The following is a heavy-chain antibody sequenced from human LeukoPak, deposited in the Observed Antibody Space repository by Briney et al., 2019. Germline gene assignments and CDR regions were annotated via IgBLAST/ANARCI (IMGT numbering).Heavy chain of an antibody. D-gene: IGHD4-17*01. CDR3: ASSVTTESN. J-gene: IGHJ4*02. CDR2: INHSGST. V-gene: IGHV4-34*01. Sequence: PSETLSLTCAVFGGSFSDYYWSWIRQPPGKGLEWIGEINHSGSTNYNPSLKSRVTISVDTSKNQFSLKLSSVTAADTAVYYCASSVTTESNWGQGTLVTVSS. CDR1: GGSFSDYY.